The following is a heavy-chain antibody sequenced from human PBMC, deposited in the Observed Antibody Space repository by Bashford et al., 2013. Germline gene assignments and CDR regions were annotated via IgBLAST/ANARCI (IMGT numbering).Heavy chain of an antibody. D-gene: IGHD3-22*01. CDR2: IIPIFGTA. J-gene: IGHJ4*02. Sequence: SVKVSCKASGGTFSSYAISWVRQAPGQGLEWMGGIIPIFGTANYAQKFQGRVTITADESTSTAYMELSSLRSEDTAVYYCARERRNPQEYYYDSSGFDYWGQGTLVTVSS. CDR1: GGTFSSYA. CDR3: ARERRNPQEYYYDSSGFDY. V-gene: IGHV1-69*13.